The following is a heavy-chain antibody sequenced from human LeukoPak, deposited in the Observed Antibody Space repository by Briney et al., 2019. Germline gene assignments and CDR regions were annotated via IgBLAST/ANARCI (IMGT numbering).Heavy chain of an antibody. V-gene: IGHV4-34*01. J-gene: IGHJ4*02. CDR2: INHSGST. D-gene: IGHD6-19*01. CDR3: ARNDGLAVAGTFDL. CDR1: GGSFSGYY. Sequence: SETLSLTCAVYGGSFSGYYWSWIRQPPGKGLEWIGEINHSGSTNYNPSLKSRVTISVDTSKNQFSLKLSSVTAADTAMYYCARNDGLAVAGTFDLWGQGTPVTVSS.